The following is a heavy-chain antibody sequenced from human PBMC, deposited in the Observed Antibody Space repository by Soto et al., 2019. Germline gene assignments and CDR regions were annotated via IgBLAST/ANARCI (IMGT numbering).Heavy chain of an antibody. CDR1: GFTFSSYE. CDR3: ARDKGSSGYYYEDHDAFDI. CDR2: ISSSGSTI. D-gene: IGHD3-22*01. J-gene: IGHJ3*02. V-gene: IGHV3-48*03. Sequence: QSGGSLRLSCAASGFTFSSYEMNWVRQAPGKGLEWVSYISSSGSTIYYADSVKGRFTISRDNAKNSLYLQMNSLRAEDTAVYYCARDKGSSGYYYEDHDAFDIWGQGTMVTVSS.